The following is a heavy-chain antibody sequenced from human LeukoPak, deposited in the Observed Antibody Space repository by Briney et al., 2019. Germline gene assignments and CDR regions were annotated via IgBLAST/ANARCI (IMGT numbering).Heavy chain of an antibody. CDR3: ARRIAVAGLGVYYGMDV. V-gene: IGHV3-11*06. D-gene: IGHD6-19*01. CDR2: ISSSSSYT. Sequence: GGSLRLSCAASGFTFSDYYMSRIRQAPGKGLEWVSYISSSSSYTNYADSVKGRFTISRDNAKNSLYLQMNSLRAEDTAVYYCARRIAVAGLGVYYGMDVWGKGTTVTVSS. CDR1: GFTFSDYY. J-gene: IGHJ6*04.